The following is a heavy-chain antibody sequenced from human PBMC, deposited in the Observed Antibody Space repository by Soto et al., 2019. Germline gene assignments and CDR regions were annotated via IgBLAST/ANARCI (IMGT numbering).Heavy chain of an antibody. V-gene: IGHV1-18*04. CDR1: GYTFTSYG. J-gene: IGHJ6*02. Sequence: QVQLVQSGAEVKKPGASVKVSCKASGYTFTSYGISWVRQAPGQGLEWMGWISAYNGNTNYAQKLQGGVTMTTDTSTSTAYMELRSLRSDDTAVYYCARELYYDFWSGTSPLSYYGMDVWGQGTTVTVSS. CDR3: ARELYYDFWSGTSPLSYYGMDV. D-gene: IGHD3-3*01. CDR2: ISAYNGNT.